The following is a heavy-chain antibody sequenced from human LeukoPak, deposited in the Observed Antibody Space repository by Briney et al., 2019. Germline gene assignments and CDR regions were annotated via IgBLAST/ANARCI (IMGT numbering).Heavy chain of an antibody. J-gene: IGHJ4*02. CDR1: GFTFSSSW. Sequence: GGSLRLSCAASGFTFSSSWMHWVRQASGMGLVWVSHINSDGSNTKYADSVKGRFTISRDNAKNTLSLQMNSLRAEDTAVYYCARGSPLGGNWGQGTLVTVSS. V-gene: IGHV3-74*03. CDR2: INSDGSNT. CDR3: ARGSPLGGN.